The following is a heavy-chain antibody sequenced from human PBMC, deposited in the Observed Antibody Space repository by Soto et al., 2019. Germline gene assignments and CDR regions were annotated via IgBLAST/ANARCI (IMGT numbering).Heavy chain of an antibody. J-gene: IGHJ4*02. Sequence: QVQLVQSGAEVKKPGSSVKVSCKASGGIFSNFAFNWMRQAPGQGLEWMGGIIPTLGTPHYAQKFLGRVTITADESTRTVYMEMSSRTVEDTAGYYFARVGLGAYDYWGQATLVIVSS. D-gene: IGHD6-19*01. V-gene: IGHV1-69*01. CDR2: IIPTLGTP. CDR1: GGIFSNFA. CDR3: ARVGLGAYDY.